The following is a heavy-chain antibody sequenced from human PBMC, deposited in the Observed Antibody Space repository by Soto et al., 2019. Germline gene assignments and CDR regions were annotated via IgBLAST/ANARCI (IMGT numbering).Heavy chain of an antibody. J-gene: IGHJ4*02. CDR2: VHYAGSP. D-gene: IGHD3-16*01. Sequence: LSLTCTVSGGSISGFYWTWLRQPPGKGLEWIGYVHYAGSPTYNPSLKSRLNISVDTSENQFSLKLASVTPADTAVYYCARRIYGVSDYWGQGTLVTVSS. CDR3: ARRIYGVSDY. V-gene: IGHV4-59*01. CDR1: GGSISGFY.